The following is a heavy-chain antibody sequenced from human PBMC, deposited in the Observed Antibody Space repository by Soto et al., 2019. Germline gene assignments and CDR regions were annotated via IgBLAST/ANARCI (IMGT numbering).Heavy chain of an antibody. CDR2: IIPIFGTA. J-gene: IGHJ5*02. CDR1: GGTFSSYA. CDR3: ATSAIFGVVIIRINWFER. V-gene: IGHV1-69*13. D-gene: IGHD3-3*01. Sequence: SVKISCKASGGTFSSYAISWVRQAPGQGLEWMGGIIPIFGTANYAQKFQGRVTITADESTSTAYMELSSLRSEDTAVYYCATSAIFGVVIIRINWFERWGEGTLVTVSS.